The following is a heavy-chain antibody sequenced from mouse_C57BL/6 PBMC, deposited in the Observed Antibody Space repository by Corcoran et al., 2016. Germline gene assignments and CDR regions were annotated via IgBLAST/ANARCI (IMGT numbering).Heavy chain of an antibody. D-gene: IGHD1-1*01. V-gene: IGHV1-75*01. CDR3: ARPLHYYGTERGFAY. CDR1: GYTFTDYY. J-gene: IGHJ3*01. CDR2: IFPGSGST. Sequence: QVQLQQSGPELVKPGASVKISCKASGYTFTDYYINWVKQRPGQGLEWIGWIFPGSGSTYYNEKFKGKATLTVDKSSSTAYMLLSSLTSEDSAVYFCARPLHYYGTERGFAYWGQGTLVTVSA.